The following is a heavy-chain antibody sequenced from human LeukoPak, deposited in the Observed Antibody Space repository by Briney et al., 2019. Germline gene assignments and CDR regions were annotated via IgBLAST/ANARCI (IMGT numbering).Heavy chain of an antibody. D-gene: IGHD5-18*01. J-gene: IGHJ4*02. Sequence: GGSLRLSCAASGFTFSTYAISWVRQAPGKGLEWVSCISSTSNYIFYADSVRGRFTISRDNAKNSLYLQMNSLRAEDTAVYYCASSTVRGYSYGNYYFDYWGQGTLVTVSS. CDR1: GFTFSTYA. V-gene: IGHV3-21*01. CDR2: ISSTSNYI. CDR3: ASSTVRGYSYGNYYFDY.